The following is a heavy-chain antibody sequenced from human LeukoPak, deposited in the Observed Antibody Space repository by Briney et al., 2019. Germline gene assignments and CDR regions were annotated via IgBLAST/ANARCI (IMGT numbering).Heavy chain of an antibody. V-gene: IGHV4-34*01. D-gene: IGHD6-6*01. J-gene: IGHJ5*02. CDR2: INQRGVT. CDR3: ARHESGSSDPYNWFDP. CDR1: SGSFGDYH. Sequence: PSETLSLTCALYSGSFGDYHWSWIRQPPGKGLEWIGEINQRGVTTYNSFLKSRVILSVDTSKKQFSLKLTSVTAADTAVYYCARHESGSSDPYNWFDPWGQGTLVTVSS.